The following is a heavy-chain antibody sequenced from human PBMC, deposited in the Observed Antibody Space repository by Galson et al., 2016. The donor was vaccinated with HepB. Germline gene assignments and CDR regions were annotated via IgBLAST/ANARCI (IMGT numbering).Heavy chain of an antibody. Sequence: SVKVSCKASGGTFSNFAVSWVRQAPGQGPEWMGGIIPIFGATVYTQKFQDRVTFTADKSTSTAYMELNSLRSDDTAMYYCAREREVGNWYFDLWGRGTLVTVSS. CDR3: AREREVGNWYFDL. CDR1: GGTFSNFA. D-gene: IGHD3-10*01. V-gene: IGHV1-69*06. CDR2: IIPIFGAT. J-gene: IGHJ2*01.